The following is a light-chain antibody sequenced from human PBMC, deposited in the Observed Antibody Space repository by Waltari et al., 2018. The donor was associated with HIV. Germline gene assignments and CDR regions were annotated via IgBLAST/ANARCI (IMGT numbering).Light chain of an antibody. Sequence: QSILTHPPSVSAAPGQKVTISCSGDNSNLGNNFVSWYQQVPGRAPRLLIYDNEKRPSGISDRFSASKAGVAATLGIAGLQIVDEADYYCGTWDSSLSLYVFGPGTTVAVL. CDR1: NSNLGNNF. CDR3: GTWDSSLSLYV. J-gene: IGLJ1*01. V-gene: IGLV1-51*01. CDR2: DNE.